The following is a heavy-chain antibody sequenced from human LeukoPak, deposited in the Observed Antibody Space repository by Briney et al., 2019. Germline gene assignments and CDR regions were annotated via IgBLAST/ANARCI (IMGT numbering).Heavy chain of an antibody. V-gene: IGHV3-48*01. D-gene: IGHD6-19*01. CDR2: ISSSSSTI. CDR3: AKDQYPYSSGWYVGLDY. CDR1: GFTFSSYS. J-gene: IGHJ4*02. Sequence: QSGGSLRLSCAASGFTFSSYSMNWVRQAPGKGLEWVSYISSSSSTIYYADSVKGRFTISRDNSKNTLYLQMNSLRAEDTAVYYCAKDQYPYSSGWYVGLDYWGQGTLVTVSS.